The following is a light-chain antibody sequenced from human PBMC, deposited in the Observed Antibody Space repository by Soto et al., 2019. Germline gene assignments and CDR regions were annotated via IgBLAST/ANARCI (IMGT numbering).Light chain of an antibody. CDR2: AAS. J-gene: IGKJ1*01. CDR3: QQSYSIPWT. CDR1: QSISSY. V-gene: IGKV1-39*01. Sequence: DIQVTQSPSSLSASVGDRVTITCRASQSISSYLNWYQQKPGKAPKLLIYAASSLQSGVPSRFSGSGSGTDFTLTISSLQPEDFATYYCQQSYSIPWTFGQGTKVEIK.